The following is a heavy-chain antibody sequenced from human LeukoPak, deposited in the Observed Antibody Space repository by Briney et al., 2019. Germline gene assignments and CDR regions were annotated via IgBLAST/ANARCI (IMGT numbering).Heavy chain of an antibody. D-gene: IGHD2-2*01. CDR3: VILDIVVVSAATLFDC. Sequence: GGSLRLSCAASGFTFSSYSMNWVRQAPGKGLEWVSYISSSSSTIYYADSVKGRFTISRDNAKNSLYLQMNSLRAEDTAVYYCVILDIVVVSAATLFDCWGQGTLVTVSS. J-gene: IGHJ4*02. CDR2: ISSSSSTI. CDR1: GFTFSSYS. V-gene: IGHV3-48*04.